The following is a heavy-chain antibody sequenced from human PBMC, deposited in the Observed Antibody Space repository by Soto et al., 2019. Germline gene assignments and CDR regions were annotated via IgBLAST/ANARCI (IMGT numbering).Heavy chain of an antibody. CDR1: GGTFSSYT. CDR3: AMDAGMSTAIPFWY. Sequence: QVQLVHSGAEVKKPGSSVKVSCKASGGTFSSYTISWVRQAPGQGLEWMGRIIPILGIANYAQKFQGRVTITADKSTNTAYKELSSLRAEDTAVYDCAMDAGMSTAIPFWYWGQGTLVTVSS. CDR2: IIPILGIA. V-gene: IGHV1-69*02. J-gene: IGHJ4*02. D-gene: IGHD5-18*01.